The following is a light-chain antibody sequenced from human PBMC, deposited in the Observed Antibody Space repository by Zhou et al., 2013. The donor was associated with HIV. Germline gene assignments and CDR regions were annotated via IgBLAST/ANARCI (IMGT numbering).Light chain of an antibody. CDR1: QSVRSY. Sequence: EIVLTQSPATLSLSPGERATLSCTASQSVRSYLAWYQQKPGQAPRLLIFDASNRATGIPARFSGSGSGTDFTLTISRLEPEDFAVYYCQQRSNWPPYTFGQGTKLEIK. CDR2: DAS. V-gene: IGKV3-11*01. J-gene: IGKJ2*01. CDR3: QQRSNWPPYT.